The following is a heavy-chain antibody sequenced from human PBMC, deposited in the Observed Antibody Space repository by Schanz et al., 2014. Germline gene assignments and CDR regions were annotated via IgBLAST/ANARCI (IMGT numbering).Heavy chain of an antibody. CDR2: ISSSGNII. D-gene: IGHD2-2*01. CDR1: GFTFSDSF. Sequence: QVLLVESGGGLVKPGGSLRLSCSASGFTFSDSFMSWIRQTPGKGLEWLSYISSSGNIIHYADSVKGRFTISRDNAKNSLYLQMTALRAEDTAVYYCAAHETLSTTACYPSWGQGTLVAVSS. CDR3: AAHETLSTTACYPS. J-gene: IGHJ4*02. V-gene: IGHV3-11*01.